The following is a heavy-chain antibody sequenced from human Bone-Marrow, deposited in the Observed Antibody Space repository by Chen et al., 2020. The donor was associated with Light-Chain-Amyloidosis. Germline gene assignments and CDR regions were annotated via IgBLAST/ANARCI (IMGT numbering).Heavy chain of an antibody. V-gene: IGHV5-51*01. CDR1: GYTFPNYW. CDR3: ARRRDGYNFDY. J-gene: IGHJ4*02. Sequence: EVQLEQSGPEVKKPGESLKISCKGSGYTFPNYWIGWVRQMPGKGLEWMGVIYPADSDARYSPSFEGQATISADKSITPASLQWRSLKASDTAMYYCARRRDGYNFDYWGQGTLVTVSS. D-gene: IGHD5-12*01. CDR2: IYPADSDA.